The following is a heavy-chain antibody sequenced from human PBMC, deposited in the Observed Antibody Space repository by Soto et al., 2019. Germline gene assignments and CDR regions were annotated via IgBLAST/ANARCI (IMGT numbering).Heavy chain of an antibody. D-gene: IGHD2-15*01. CDR3: ARDHVTAGGFDI. CDR1: GGTFSSYA. V-gene: IGHV1-69*06. CDR2: IIPIFGTA. Sequence: SVKVSCKASGGTFSSYAISWVRQAPGQGLEWMGGIIPIFGTANYAQKFQGRVTITADKSTSTAYMELSSLRSEDTAVYYCARDHVTAGGFDIWGQGTMVTVSS. J-gene: IGHJ3*02.